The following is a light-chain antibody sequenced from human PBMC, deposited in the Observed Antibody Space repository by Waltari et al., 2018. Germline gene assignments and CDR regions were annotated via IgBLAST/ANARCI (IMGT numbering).Light chain of an antibody. J-gene: IGKJ2*01. V-gene: IGKV3-20*01. Sequence: EIVLTQSPGTLSLSPGERATLSCRASQSVYSSYLAWYQQKPGQAPRLLIYNASNRATGIPDRLSGSGSGTDFSLTISRLEPEDFAVYYCQQYGTSPSTFDQGTKLEIK. CDR3: QQYGTSPST. CDR1: QSVYSSY. CDR2: NAS.